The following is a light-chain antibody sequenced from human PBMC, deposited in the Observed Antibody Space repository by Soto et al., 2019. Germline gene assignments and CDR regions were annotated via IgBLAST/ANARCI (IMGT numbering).Light chain of an antibody. CDR3: TSFTTSSTWV. Sequence: QSALTQPASVSGSPGQSITISCTGTSSDVGVYNYVSWYQQHPVKAPKLMIYEVSNRPSGVSSRFSGSKSGNTASLTISGLQAEDEADYSCTSFTTSSTWVFGGGTKLTVL. CDR2: EVS. V-gene: IGLV2-14*01. CDR1: SSDVGVYNY. J-gene: IGLJ3*02.